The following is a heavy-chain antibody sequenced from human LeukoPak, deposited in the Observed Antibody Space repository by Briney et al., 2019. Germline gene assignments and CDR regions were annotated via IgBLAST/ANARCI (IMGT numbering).Heavy chain of an antibody. J-gene: IGHJ3*02. V-gene: IGHV4-4*07. CDR1: GGSISTYY. Sequence: PSETLSLTCTVSGGSISTYYWSWIRQPAGKGLEWIGRIYTGGSTNYNPSLKSRVTMSVDTSKNHFSLKLSSVTAADTAIYYCARVGKYYYDRTGAFDIWGQGTMVTVSS. D-gene: IGHD3-22*01. CDR2: IYTGGST. CDR3: ARVGKYYYDRTGAFDI.